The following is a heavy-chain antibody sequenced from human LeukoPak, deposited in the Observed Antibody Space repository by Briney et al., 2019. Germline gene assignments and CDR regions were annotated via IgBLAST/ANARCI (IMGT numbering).Heavy chain of an antibody. D-gene: IGHD1-26*01. CDR1: GFTFSSYW. CDR3: AKDNRESWELRHYYYYMDV. V-gene: IGHV3-7*01. Sequence: PGGSLRLSCAASGFTFSSYWMSWVRQAPGKGLEWVANIKQDGSEKYYVDSVKGRFTISRDNSKNTLYLQMNSLRAEDTAAYYCAKDNRESWELRHYYYYMDVWGKGTTVTVSS. CDR2: IKQDGSEK. J-gene: IGHJ6*03.